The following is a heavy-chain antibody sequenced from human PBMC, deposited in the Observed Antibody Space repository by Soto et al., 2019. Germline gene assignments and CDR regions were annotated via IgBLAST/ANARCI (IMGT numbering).Heavy chain of an antibody. CDR3: TKTWYGLERPGAYSFDY. CDR2: IYYSGST. V-gene: IGHV4-39*01. CDR1: GGSISSSSYY. Sequence: SETLSLTCTVSGGSISSSSYYWGWIRQPPGKGLEWIGSIYYSGSTYYNPSLKSRVTISVDTSKNQFSLKLSSVTAADTAVYYCTKTWYGLERPGAYSFDYWGQGTLVT. D-gene: IGHD1-1*01. J-gene: IGHJ4*02.